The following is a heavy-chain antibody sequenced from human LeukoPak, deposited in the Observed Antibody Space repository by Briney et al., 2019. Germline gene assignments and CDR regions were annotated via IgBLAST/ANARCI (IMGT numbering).Heavy chain of an antibody. V-gene: IGHV1-8*01. J-gene: IGHJ6*02. CDR2: MNPNSGNT. Sequence: GASVKVSCKASGYTFTSYDINWVRQATGQGLEWMGWMNPNSGNTGYAQKFQGRVTMTRNTSISTAYMELSSLRSEDTAVYYCARGEVVVITTNQGLNYGMDVWGQGTTVTVSS. CDR1: GYTFTSYD. D-gene: IGHD3-22*01. CDR3: ARGEVVVITTNQGLNYGMDV.